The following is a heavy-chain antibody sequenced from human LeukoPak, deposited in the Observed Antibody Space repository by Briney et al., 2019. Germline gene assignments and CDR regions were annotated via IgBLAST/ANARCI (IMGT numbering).Heavy chain of an antibody. Sequence: GGSLRLSCAASGFTFSNYGMRWVRQAPGKGLEWVAVISYDESDKYYADSVKGRFTISRDNSKNTLYLQMNSLRPEDTAVYYCAKGVVAATNAAYYGMDVWGQGTTVTVSS. CDR3: AKGVVAATNAAYYGMDV. V-gene: IGHV3-30*18. CDR1: GFTFSNYG. D-gene: IGHD2-15*01. J-gene: IGHJ6*02. CDR2: ISYDESDK.